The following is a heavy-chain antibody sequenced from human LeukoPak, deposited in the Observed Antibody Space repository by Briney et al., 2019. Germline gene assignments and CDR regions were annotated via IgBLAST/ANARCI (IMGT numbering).Heavy chain of an antibody. Sequence: ASVKVSCKASGYTFTNNYLHWVRQAPGQGLEWMGMIYPRDGSTSHAQNFQGRVTVTRDTSTTTVHMELRGLRSEDTAVYYCARDQEGFDYWGQGTVVTVSS. CDR2: IYPRDGST. V-gene: IGHV1-46*01. J-gene: IGHJ4*02. CDR1: GYTFTNNY. CDR3: ARDQEGFDY.